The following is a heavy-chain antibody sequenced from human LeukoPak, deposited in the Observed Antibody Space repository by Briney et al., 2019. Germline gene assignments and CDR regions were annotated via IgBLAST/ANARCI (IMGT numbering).Heavy chain of an antibody. J-gene: IGHJ6*02. CDR3: ARQDYSYYVMDV. V-gene: IGHV5-51*01. Sequence: GESLKISCKGSGYSFSNYWIAWVRQMPGKGLEWMGIISPTDFDTRYSPSFQGQVTISADTPFSTAYLQWSSLQASDTAIYYCARQDYSYYVMDVWGQGTTVTVSS. CDR1: GYSFSNYW. CDR2: ISPTDFDT.